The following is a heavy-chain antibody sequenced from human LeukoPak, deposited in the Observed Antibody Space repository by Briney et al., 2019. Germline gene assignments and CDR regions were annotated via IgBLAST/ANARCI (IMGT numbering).Heavy chain of an antibody. CDR1: GGTFSSYA. J-gene: IGHJ5*02. Sequence: ASVKVSCKASGGTFSSYAISWVRQAPGQGLEWMGWIGAYNGNTNYAQKLQGRVTMTRNTSISTAYMELSSLRSEDTAVYYCASGSGDSSEIPWGQGTLVTVSS. CDR2: IGAYNGNT. V-gene: IGHV1-8*02. D-gene: IGHD3-22*01. CDR3: ASGSGDSSEIP.